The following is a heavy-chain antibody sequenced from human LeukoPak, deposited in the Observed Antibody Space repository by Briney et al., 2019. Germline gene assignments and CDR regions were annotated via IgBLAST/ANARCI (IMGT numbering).Heavy chain of an antibody. CDR2: INSTGDRT. J-gene: IGHJ4*02. CDR1: GFGFTFNKYG. Sequence: GGSLRLSCAASGFGFTFNKYGMSWVRQAPGKGLELVSPINSTGDRTYYADSVSGRFTISSDNHKQTLYLQMNSLRAEDTAVYYCATINGYDDYWGQGTLVTVSS. V-gene: IGHV3-23*01. D-gene: IGHD5-12*01. CDR3: ATINGYDDY.